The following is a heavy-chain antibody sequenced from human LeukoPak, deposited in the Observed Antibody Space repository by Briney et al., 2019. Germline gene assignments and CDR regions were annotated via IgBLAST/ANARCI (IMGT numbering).Heavy chain of an antibody. D-gene: IGHD5-12*01. V-gene: IGHV1-2*06. CDR1: GYTFTLFY. CDR2: INPNSGGT. Sequence: ASVKVSCEASGYTFTLFYIHCVPQAPGQGLEWMGRINPNSGGTNYAQNLQSRVTMTRDTSIRTAYMDLRSLRSDDTAVYYCALLRVANYFYYYMDVWGKGTTVTVSS. J-gene: IGHJ6*03. CDR3: ALLRVANYFYYYMDV.